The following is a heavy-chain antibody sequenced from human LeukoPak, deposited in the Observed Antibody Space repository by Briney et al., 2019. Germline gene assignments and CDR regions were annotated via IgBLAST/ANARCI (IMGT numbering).Heavy chain of an antibody. Sequence: GGSLRLSCAASGFTFSSYSMNWVRQAPGKGLKWVSSISSSSSYIYYADSVKGRFTISRDNAKNSLYLQMNSLRAEDTAVYYCARDIDYGDYADYWGQGTLVTVSS. V-gene: IGHV3-21*01. CDR1: GFTFSSYS. J-gene: IGHJ4*02. D-gene: IGHD4-17*01. CDR2: ISSSSSYI. CDR3: ARDIDYGDYADY.